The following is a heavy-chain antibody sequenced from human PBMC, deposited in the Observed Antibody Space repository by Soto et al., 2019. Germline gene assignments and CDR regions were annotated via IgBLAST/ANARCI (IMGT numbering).Heavy chain of an antibody. D-gene: IGHD6-19*01. Sequence: QVQLVESGGGVVQPGRSLRLSCAASGFTFSSYGMHWVRQAPGKGLEWVAVLSYDGSNKYYADSVKGRFTISRDNSKNTLYLQMNSLRAEDTAVYYCAKDQSTVAGHHAFAYGMDVWGQGTTVTVSS. J-gene: IGHJ6*02. V-gene: IGHV3-30*18. CDR2: LSYDGSNK. CDR3: AKDQSTVAGHHAFAYGMDV. CDR1: GFTFSSYG.